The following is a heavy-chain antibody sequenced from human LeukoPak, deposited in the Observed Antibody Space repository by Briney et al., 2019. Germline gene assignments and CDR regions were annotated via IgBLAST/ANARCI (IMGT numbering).Heavy chain of an antibody. CDR3: ARGRVSSSTWYSTYYYYFYMDV. J-gene: IGHJ6*03. CDR2: VDHTGST. Sequence: SETLSLTCSVSDDSITMYYWTWIRQPPGKGLEWIGYVDHTGSTNCNPSLNGRVSISRDTTKNLFSLRLRSVTAADTAVYFCARGRVSSSTWYSTYYYYFYMDVWGKGTTVTVSS. CDR1: DDSITMYY. V-gene: IGHV4-59*01. D-gene: IGHD1-1*01.